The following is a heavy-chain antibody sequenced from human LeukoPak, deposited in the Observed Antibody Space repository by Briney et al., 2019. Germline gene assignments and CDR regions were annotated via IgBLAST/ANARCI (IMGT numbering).Heavy chain of an antibody. V-gene: IGHV3-30*18. CDR1: GFTFSSYG. J-gene: IGHJ4*02. CDR3: AKGDYYDVSAPLRHSFDY. CDR2: ISYDGSNK. Sequence: GGSLRLSCVASGFTFSSYGVHWVRQAPGKGLDWVAIISYDGSNKYYADSVKGRFTISRDNSKKTLYLQMNSLRAEDTAVYYCAKGDYYDVSAPLRHSFDYWGQGTLVTVSS. D-gene: IGHD3-22*01.